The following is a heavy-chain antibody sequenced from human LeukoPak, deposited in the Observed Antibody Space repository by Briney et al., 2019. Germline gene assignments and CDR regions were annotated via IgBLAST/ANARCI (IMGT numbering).Heavy chain of an antibody. CDR2: IGTSGTYT. Sequence: GGSLRLSCAASGFTFSTYSMKWVRQAPGKGLEWVSSIGTSGTYTYYADPVKGRFTISRDNAKNSLFLQMNSLRAEDTGVYYCAREFRGGDYWGQGTLVTVSS. CDR1: GFTFSTYS. J-gene: IGHJ4*02. V-gene: IGHV3-21*01. CDR3: AREFRGGDY. D-gene: IGHD3-10*01.